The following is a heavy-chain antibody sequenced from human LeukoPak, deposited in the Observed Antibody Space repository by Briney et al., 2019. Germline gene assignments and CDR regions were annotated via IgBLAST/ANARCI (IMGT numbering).Heavy chain of an antibody. Sequence: GRSLRLSCAASGFTFSSYAMHWVRQAPGKGLEWVAVISYDGSNKFYADSVKGRFTISRDNSKNTLNLQMNSLRVEDTAVYYCARGGVGAVTVDYWGQGTLVTVSS. J-gene: IGHJ4*02. CDR1: GFTFSSYA. D-gene: IGHD2-15*01. CDR2: ISYDGSNK. CDR3: ARGGVGAVTVDY. V-gene: IGHV3-30*04.